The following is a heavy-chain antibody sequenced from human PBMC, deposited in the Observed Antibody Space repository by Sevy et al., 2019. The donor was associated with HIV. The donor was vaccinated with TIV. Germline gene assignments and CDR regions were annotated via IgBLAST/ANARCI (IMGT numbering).Heavy chain of an antibody. D-gene: IGHD3-3*01. Sequence: SETLSLTCAVYGGSFSGYDWSWIRQPPGKGLEWIGEINHSGSTNYNPSLKSRVTISVGTCKYQFSLKLSSVTAADTAVYYCARRSGPIPNYYYGMDVWGQGTTVTVSS. CDR3: ARRSGPIPNYYYGMDV. CDR2: INHSGST. J-gene: IGHJ6*02. CDR1: GGSFSGYD. V-gene: IGHV4-34*01.